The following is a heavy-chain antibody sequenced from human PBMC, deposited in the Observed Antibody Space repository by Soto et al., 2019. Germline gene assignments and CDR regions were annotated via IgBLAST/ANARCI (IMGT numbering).Heavy chain of an antibody. V-gene: IGHV4-30-4*01. CDR1: GGSISSGDYY. CDR2: IYYSGST. CDR3: ARTDGVRGVIRSLRWFDP. D-gene: IGHD3-10*01. Sequence: SETLSLTCTVSGGSISSGDYYFICIRQPPWKGLELIGYIYYSGSTYYNPSLKSRVTISVDTSKNQFSLKLSSVTAADTAVYYCARTDGVRGVIRSLRWFDPWGQGTLVTVSS. J-gene: IGHJ5*02.